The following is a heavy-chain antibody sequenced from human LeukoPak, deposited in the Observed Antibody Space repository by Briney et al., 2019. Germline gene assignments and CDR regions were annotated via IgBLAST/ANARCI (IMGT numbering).Heavy chain of an antibody. CDR2: ISGSGNNT. J-gene: IGHJ4*02. Sequence: GGSLRLSCLASGFPVSSTYMSWVRQAPGKGLEWVSAISGSGNNTYHADSVKGRFTISRDNSKNTLSLQMNSLRAEDTAIYYCAKAPEYLAALPTGDYWGQGTLVTVSS. CDR1: GFPVSSTY. CDR3: AKAPEYLAALPTGDY. D-gene: IGHD6-13*01. V-gene: IGHV3-23*01.